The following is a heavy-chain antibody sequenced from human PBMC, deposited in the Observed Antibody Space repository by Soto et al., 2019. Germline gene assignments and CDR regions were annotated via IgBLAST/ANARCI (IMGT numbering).Heavy chain of an antibody. CDR2: IVPVYGAV. CDR3: AKDGGGYP. J-gene: IGHJ5*02. D-gene: IGHD2-15*01. CDR1: GGIFSNFA. V-gene: IGHV1-69*18. Sequence: HAQLVQSRAELRKPGSSVKVSCKASGGIFSNFAFSWVRQAPGQGLEWMGTIVPVYGAVYYAHQFQGRVTITADESTTTTYMEMSGLGSKDTAVYYCAKDGGGYPWGQGTLVTVSS.